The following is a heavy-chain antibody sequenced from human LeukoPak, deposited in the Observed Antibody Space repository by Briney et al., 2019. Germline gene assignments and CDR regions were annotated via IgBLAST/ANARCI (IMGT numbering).Heavy chain of an antibody. V-gene: IGHV3-33*08. Sequence: PGGSLRLSCAASGFTFSSYAMHWVRQAPGKGLEWVSVIWSDGTNTYYADSVKGRFTISRVDYEKTVYLQMNSLRPEDTGVYYCARDAQRGFDYSNSLKYWGQGTPVTVSA. CDR3: ARDAQRGFDYSNSLKY. CDR2: IWSDGTNT. CDR1: GFTFSSYA. D-gene: IGHD4-11*01. J-gene: IGHJ4*02.